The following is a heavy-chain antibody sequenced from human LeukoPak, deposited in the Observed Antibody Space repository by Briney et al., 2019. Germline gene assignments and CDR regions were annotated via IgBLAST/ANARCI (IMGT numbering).Heavy chain of an antibody. D-gene: IGHD3-22*01. J-gene: IGHJ4*02. CDR3: ARVGTQYYYDSSGYSQEFVY. CDR1: GFTFSSYS. Sequence: GGSLRLSCAASGFTFSSYSMTWVRQAPGKGLEWVSYISSSSSTIYYADSVKGRFTISRDNAKNSLYLQMNSLRAEDTAVYYCARVGTQYYYDSSGYSQEFVYWGQGTLVTVSS. V-gene: IGHV3-48*01. CDR2: ISSSSSTI.